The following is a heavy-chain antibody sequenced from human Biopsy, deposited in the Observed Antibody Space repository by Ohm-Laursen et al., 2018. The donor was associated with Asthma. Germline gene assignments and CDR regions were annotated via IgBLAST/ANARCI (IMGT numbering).Heavy chain of an antibody. V-gene: IGHV3-33*01. J-gene: IGHJ6*02. CDR2: IWYDGRKK. Sequence: RSLRLSCAASGITFSTYGMHWVRQAPGKELEWVSFIWYDGRKKTYADSVKGRFTISRDNSKNTLYLQMNSLRAEDTAVYYCARKIAARGGMGVWGQGTTVTVSS. CDR1: GITFSTYG. CDR3: ARKIAARGGMGV. D-gene: IGHD6-6*01.